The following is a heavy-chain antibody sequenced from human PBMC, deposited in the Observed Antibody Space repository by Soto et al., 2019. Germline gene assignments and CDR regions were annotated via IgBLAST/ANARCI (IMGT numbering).Heavy chain of an antibody. V-gene: IGHV4-34*01. J-gene: IGHJ4*02. D-gene: IGHD6-19*01. CDR2: INHSGST. CDR3: ARSSGLAY. Sequence: QVQLQQWGAGLLKPSETLSLTCAVYGGSFSGYYWSWIRQPPGKGLEWIGEINHSGSTNYNPSRKSRVTISVDKSKNQFSLKLSSVTAADTAVYYCARSSGLAYWGQGTLVTVSS. CDR1: GGSFSGYY.